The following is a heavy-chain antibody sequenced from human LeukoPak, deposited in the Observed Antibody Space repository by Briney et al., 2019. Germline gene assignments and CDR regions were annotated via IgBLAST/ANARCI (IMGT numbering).Heavy chain of an antibody. V-gene: IGHV4-4*09. D-gene: IGHD1-26*01. Sequence: SETLSLTCTVSGASINTYYWSWIRQPPGKGLEWIGYIYNSGTNYNPSLKSRVTISVDTSKNQFSLKLSSVTAADTAVCYCAIKKGGWFDPWGQGTLVTVSS. CDR1: GASINTYY. CDR2: IYNSGT. J-gene: IGHJ5*02. CDR3: AIKKGGWFDP.